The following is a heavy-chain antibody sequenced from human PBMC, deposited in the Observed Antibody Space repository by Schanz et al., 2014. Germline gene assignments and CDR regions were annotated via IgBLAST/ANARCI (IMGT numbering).Heavy chain of an antibody. CDR3: ARYRDYHYGMDV. V-gene: IGHV3-66*01. CDR1: TFSVSSTY. J-gene: IGHJ6*02. CDR2: IYSGGGT. D-gene: IGHD3-10*01. Sequence: EVQLVESGGSLVQPGGSLRLSCAASTFSVSSTYMTWVRQAPGKGLEWVSVIYSGGGTYYATSVKGRFTISRDNSKNTLFLQMNSLRVEDTAVYYCARYRDYHYGMDVWGQGTTVTVSS.